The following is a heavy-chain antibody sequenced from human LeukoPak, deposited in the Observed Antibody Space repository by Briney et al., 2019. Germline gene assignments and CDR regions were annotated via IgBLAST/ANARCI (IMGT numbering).Heavy chain of an antibody. J-gene: IGHJ6*02. CDR3: AKSSSPYRLYYYGMDV. CDR1: GFTFSSYA. Sequence: GGSLRLSCAASGFTFSSYAMSWVRQAPGKGLEWVSAISGSGGSTYCADSVKGRFTISRDNSKNTLYLQMNSLRAEDTAVYYCAKSSSPYRLYYYGMDVWGQGTTVTVSS. D-gene: IGHD6-25*01. CDR2: ISGSGGST. V-gene: IGHV3-23*01.